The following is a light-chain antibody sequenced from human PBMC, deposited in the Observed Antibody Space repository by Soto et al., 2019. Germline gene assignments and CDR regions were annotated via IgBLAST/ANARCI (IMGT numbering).Light chain of an antibody. J-gene: IGKJ5*01. Sequence: EIVMTQSPATLSVSPGERATLSCRVSQSISSKLAWYQHKPGQAPRLLIYDTSTRAAGIPARFSGSGSGTDFTLTISSLQSEDFAVYYCQQYNNWRSISFGQGTRLEIK. V-gene: IGKV3-15*01. CDR1: QSISSK. CDR3: QQYNNWRSIS. CDR2: DTS.